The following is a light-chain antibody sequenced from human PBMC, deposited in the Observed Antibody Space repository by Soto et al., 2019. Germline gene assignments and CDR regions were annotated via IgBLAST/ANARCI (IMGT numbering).Light chain of an antibody. CDR1: QSVLYSANNKNY. Sequence: DIVMTQSPDSLAVSLGERATINCKSSQSVLYSANNKNYLAWYQQKPGQPPKLLIYWASTRESGIADRFSGSGSGRDSALTIMSLQVEDVAVYYCQQDYNYPPLTFGQGTKVEIK. CDR3: QQDYNYPPLT. V-gene: IGKV4-1*01. CDR2: WAS. J-gene: IGKJ1*01.